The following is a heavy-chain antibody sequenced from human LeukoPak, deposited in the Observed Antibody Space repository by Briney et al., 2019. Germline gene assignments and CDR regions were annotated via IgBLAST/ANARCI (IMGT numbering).Heavy chain of an antibody. D-gene: IGHD3-3*02. CDR2: IHYSGST. CDR1: GASVSAYY. V-gene: IGHV4-59*02. CDR3: VQVRLAGLFDP. Sequence: PSETLYLTCTVSGASVSAYYWTWIRQPPGKRLEWLGYIHYSGSTNYNPSLNSRVTMSLDASKNQFSLKLSSVSAADTAVYYCVQVRLAGLFDPWGQGTLVTVSS. J-gene: IGHJ5*02.